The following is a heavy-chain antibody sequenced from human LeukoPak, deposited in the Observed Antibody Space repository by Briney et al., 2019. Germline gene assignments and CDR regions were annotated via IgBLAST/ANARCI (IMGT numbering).Heavy chain of an antibody. CDR1: GGSISSGGYS. CDR2: IYHSGST. J-gene: IGHJ2*01. V-gene: IGHV4-30-2*01. Sequence: SETLSLTCAVSGGSISSGGYSWGWLRQPPGKGLEWIGYIYHSGSTYYNPSLKSRVTISVDRSKNQFSLKLSSVTAADTAVYYCARAYCSSTSCYKGYWYFDLWGRGTLVTVSS. CDR3: ARAYCSSTSCYKGYWYFDL. D-gene: IGHD2-2*02.